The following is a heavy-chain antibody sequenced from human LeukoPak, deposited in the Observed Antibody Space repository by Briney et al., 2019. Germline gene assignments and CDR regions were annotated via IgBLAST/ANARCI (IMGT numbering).Heavy chain of an antibody. Sequence: GTSVKVSCKASGFSFTNSAVQWVRQARGQGLEWIGWIVVCCGNTIYVQNFQERVTITRDMSTSTAYMELSSLRSEDTAVYYCAAGYIGGAMVTNAFDIWGQGTMVTVSS. J-gene: IGHJ3*02. D-gene: IGHD5-18*01. V-gene: IGHV1-58*01. CDR1: GFSFTNSA. CDR3: AAGYIGGAMVTNAFDI. CDR2: IVVCCGNT.